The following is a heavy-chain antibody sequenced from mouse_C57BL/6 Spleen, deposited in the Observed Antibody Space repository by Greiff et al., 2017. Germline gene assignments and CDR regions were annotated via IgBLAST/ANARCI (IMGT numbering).Heavy chain of an antibody. Sequence: QVQLQQSGAELVRPGASVKMSCKASGYTFTSYNMHWVKQTPRQGLEWIGAIYPGNGDPSYNQKFKGKATLTVYKSSSTAYMQLSSLTSEDSAVYFCARGKDNGLSGDYWGQGTTLTVSS. D-gene: IGHD1-2*01. V-gene: IGHV1-12*01. CDR3: ARGKDNGLSGDY. J-gene: IGHJ2*01. CDR2: IYPGNGDP. CDR1: GYTFTSYN.